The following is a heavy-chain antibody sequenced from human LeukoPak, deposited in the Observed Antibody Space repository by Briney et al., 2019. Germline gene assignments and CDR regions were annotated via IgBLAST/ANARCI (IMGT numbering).Heavy chain of an antibody. CDR3: ARDLIREKGPRGKFDP. J-gene: IGHJ5*02. Sequence: ASVKVSCKASGYTFTSHYIAWVRQAPGQGLEWMGWVSAYNGHTNYAQKFQGRVTMTTDASTSTAYMELRSLRSDDTAVYYCARDLIREKGPRGKFDPWGQGPLVTVSS. CDR2: VSAYNGHT. D-gene: IGHD3-10*01. CDR1: GYTFTSHY. V-gene: IGHV1-18*04.